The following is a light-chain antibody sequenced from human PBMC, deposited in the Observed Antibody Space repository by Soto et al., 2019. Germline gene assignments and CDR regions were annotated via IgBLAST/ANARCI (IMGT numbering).Light chain of an antibody. J-gene: IGKJ4*01. CDR1: LSISTW. CDR3: QQYDRIPLT. V-gene: IGKV1-5*03. CDR2: KAS. Sequence: DIPITQSPSTLSASVGDRVTITCRASLSISTWLAWYQQKPGKAPNLLIYKASRLQSGVPSRFSGGGSGTEFSLTISSLQHDDFATYYCQQYDRIPLTFGGGTKVDIK.